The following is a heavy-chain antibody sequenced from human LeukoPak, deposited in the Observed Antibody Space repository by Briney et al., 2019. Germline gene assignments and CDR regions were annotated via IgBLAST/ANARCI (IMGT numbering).Heavy chain of an antibody. CDR1: GFTFGNYV. Sequence: GGSLRLSCAASGFTFGNYVMNWVRQAPGKGLEWVSVIGTTGTATYYADFVKGRFTISRDNSKSTVYLQMNSLSVDATAVYYCGRYLDVWVGGNDYWGQGTLVTVSS. D-gene: IGHD1-26*01. CDR3: GRYLDVWVGGNDY. J-gene: IGHJ4*02. V-gene: IGHV3-23*01. CDR2: IGTTGTAT.